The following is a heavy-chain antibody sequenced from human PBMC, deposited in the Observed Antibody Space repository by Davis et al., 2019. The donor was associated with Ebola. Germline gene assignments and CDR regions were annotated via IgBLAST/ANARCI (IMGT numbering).Heavy chain of an antibody. CDR1: DNTFTNFW. V-gene: IGHV5-51*01. J-gene: IGHJ4*02. CDR3: ARQKDYGDYARDY. D-gene: IGHD4-17*01. Sequence: GESLKISCKGSDNTFTNFWIGWVRQMPGKGLEWTGIIYPGDSDTRYNPSFQGQVTISADKSISTAYLQWSSLKASDTAMYYCARQKDYGDYARDYWGQGTPVTVSS. CDR2: IYPGDSDT.